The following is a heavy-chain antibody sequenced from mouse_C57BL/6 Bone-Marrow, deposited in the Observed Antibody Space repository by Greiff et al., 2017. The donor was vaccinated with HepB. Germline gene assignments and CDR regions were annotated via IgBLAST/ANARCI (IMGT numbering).Heavy chain of an antibody. CDR1: GFTFSSYA. CDR3: ARDGYYLYWYFDV. CDR2: ISDGGSYT. V-gene: IGHV5-4*01. Sequence: DVKLVESGGGLVKPGGSLKLSCAASGFTFSSYAMSWVRQTPEKRLEWVATISDGGSYTYYPDNVKGRFTISRDNAKNNLYLQMSHLKSEDTAMYYCARDGYYLYWYFDVWGTGTTVTVSS. D-gene: IGHD2-3*01. J-gene: IGHJ1*03.